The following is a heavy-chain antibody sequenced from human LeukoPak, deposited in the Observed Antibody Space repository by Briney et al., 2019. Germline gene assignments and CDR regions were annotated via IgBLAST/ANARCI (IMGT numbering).Heavy chain of an antibody. CDR1: GYTFTGYY. Sequence: GASVKVSCKASGYTFTGYYMHWVRQAPGQGLEWMGWINPNSGGTNYAQKFQGRVTMTGDTSISTAYMELSRVRSDDTAVYYCAREGDYYGSGRDWFDPWGQGTLVTVSS. CDR3: AREGDYYGSGRDWFDP. J-gene: IGHJ5*02. D-gene: IGHD3-10*01. CDR2: INPNSGGT. V-gene: IGHV1-2*02.